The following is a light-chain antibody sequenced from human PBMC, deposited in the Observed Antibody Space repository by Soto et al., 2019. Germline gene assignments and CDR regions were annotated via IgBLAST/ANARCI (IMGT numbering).Light chain of an antibody. CDR2: DAA. Sequence: DIQMTQSPSTLSAYVGDRVTITCRASQSISSWLAWYQQKPGQAPKLLIYDAASLERGVPSRSSGSGSGTEFTLTISSLQPDDFATYYCQQYNSYSWTFGQGTKVDIK. CDR3: QQYNSYSWT. CDR1: QSISSW. J-gene: IGKJ1*01. V-gene: IGKV1-5*01.